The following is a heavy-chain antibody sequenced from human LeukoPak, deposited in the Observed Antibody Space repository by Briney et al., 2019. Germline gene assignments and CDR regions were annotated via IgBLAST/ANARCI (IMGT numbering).Heavy chain of an antibody. CDR1: GYTFSGYF. J-gene: IGHJ3*02. CDR2: INPNSGDT. V-gene: IGHV1-2*02. CDR3: ARVGYDSSGHHRYAFDI. Sequence: ASVKVSCKASGYTFSGYFMHWVRQAPGQGLEWMGWINPNSGDTNYAQKFQGRATMTRDTSINTAYMELSRLISDDTAVYYCARVGYDSSGHHRYAFDIWGQGTMVTVSS. D-gene: IGHD3-22*01.